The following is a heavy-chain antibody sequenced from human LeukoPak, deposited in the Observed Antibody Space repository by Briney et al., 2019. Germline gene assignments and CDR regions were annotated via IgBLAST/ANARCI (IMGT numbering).Heavy chain of an antibody. J-gene: IGHJ4*02. CDR1: GFTFSSYA. Sequence: GGSLRLSCAASGFTFSSYAMHWVRQAPGKGLEWVAVISYDGSNKYYADPVKGRFTISRDNSKNTLYLQMNSLRAEDTAVYYCARGADIVVVVAAHFDYWGQGTLVTVSS. CDR3: ARGADIVVVVAAHFDY. D-gene: IGHD2-15*01. CDR2: ISYDGSNK. V-gene: IGHV3-30-3*01.